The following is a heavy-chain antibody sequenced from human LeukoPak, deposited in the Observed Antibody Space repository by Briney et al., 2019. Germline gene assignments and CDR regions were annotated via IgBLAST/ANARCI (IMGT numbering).Heavy chain of an antibody. CDR3: AKDRDLTGDRKPGYFDC. CDR2: ASGSGGST. J-gene: IGHJ4*02. V-gene: IGHV3-23*01. D-gene: IGHD7-27*01. CDR1: GFTFTSYA. Sequence: QPGGSLRLSCAASGFTFTSYAMSWVRQAPGKGLEGGSAASGSGGSTFYADSVKGRFPISRDNSQSPLYLQMNSLSAEDTVVYSRAKDRDLTGDRKPGYFDCWGQGTLVTVSS.